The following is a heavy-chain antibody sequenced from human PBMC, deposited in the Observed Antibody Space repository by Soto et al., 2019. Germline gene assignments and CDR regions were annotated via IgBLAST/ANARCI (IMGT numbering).Heavy chain of an antibody. J-gene: IGHJ4*02. CDR2: ISAYNGNT. V-gene: IGHV1-18*01. Sequence: ASVKLSCKASGYTFTSYGISWLRQAPGQGLEWMGWISAYNGNTNYAQKLQGRVTMTTDTSTSTAYMELRSLRSDDTAVYYCARVGGYYFDSSGYSYWGQGTLVTVSS. CDR1: GYTFTSYG. CDR3: ARVGGYYFDSSGYSY. D-gene: IGHD3-22*01.